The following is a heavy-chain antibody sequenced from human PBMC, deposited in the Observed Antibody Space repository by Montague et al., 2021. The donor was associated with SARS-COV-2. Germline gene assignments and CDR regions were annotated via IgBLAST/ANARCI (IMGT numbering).Heavy chain of an antibody. CDR2: IYHSGST. Sequence: SETLSLTCTVSGASITRSNWWNWVRQPPGKGLEWIGQIYHSGSTNYNPSRKSRLTLSLDKSKNQFSLNLSSVTAAETAVYYCARQIQQVVLSPAKLTNWFDPWGPGTLVTVAS. V-gene: IGHV4-4*02. D-gene: IGHD2-15*01. CDR1: GASITRSNW. J-gene: IGHJ5*02. CDR3: ARQIQQVVLSPAKLTNWFDP.